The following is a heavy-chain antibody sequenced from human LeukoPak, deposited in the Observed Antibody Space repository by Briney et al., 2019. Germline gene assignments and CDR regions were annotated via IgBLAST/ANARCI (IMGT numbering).Heavy chain of an antibody. CDR2: IIPIFGTA. J-gene: IGHJ6*03. V-gene: IGHV1-69*05. CDR1: GGTFSSYA. Sequence: SVKVSCKASGGTFSSYAISWVRQAPGQGLEWMGRIIPIFGTADYAQKFQGRVTITTDESTSTAYMELSSLRSEDTAVYYCAREARYGGYYYYYYMDVWGKGTTVTVSS. D-gene: IGHD3-16*02. CDR3: AREARYGGYYYYYYMDV.